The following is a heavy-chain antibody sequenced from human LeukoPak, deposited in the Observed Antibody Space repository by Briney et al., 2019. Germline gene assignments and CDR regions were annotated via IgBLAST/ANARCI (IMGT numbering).Heavy chain of an antibody. CDR2: IRKDGSEK. Sequence: PGGSLRLSCAASGFPFSSYWMSWVRQAPGKGLEWVANIRKDGSEKYYVASVKGRFTISRDNAKNSLYLQMNSLRAEDTAVYYCARERLWFGEYYFDYWGQGTLVTVSS. V-gene: IGHV3-7*01. J-gene: IGHJ4*02. CDR3: ARERLWFGEYYFDY. D-gene: IGHD3-10*01. CDR1: GFPFSSYW.